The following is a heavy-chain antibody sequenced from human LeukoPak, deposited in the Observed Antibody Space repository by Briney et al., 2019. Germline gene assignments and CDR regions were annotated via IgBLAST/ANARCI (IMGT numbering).Heavy chain of an antibody. V-gene: IGHV3-15*01. CDR2: IKSRTDGGTT. D-gene: IGHD2-8*02. CDR1: GFTFSDAW. Sequence: GGSLRLSCAASGFTFSDAWMSWVRLAPGKGLEWVGHIKSRTDGGTTDYAAPVKGRFTISTDDSKNTLYLQMNSLKTEDTGVYYCTKDGGVFSHYWGQGTLVTVSS. J-gene: IGHJ4*02. CDR3: TKDGGVFSHY.